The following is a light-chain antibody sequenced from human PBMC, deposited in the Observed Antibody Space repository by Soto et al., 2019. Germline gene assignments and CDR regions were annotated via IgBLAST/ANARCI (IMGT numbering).Light chain of an antibody. J-gene: IGLJ1*01. Sequence: QSVLTQPASVSGSPGQSITIACTGTSSDVGTYDYVSWYQQHPGKAPKLMIYDVTNRPSGVSNRFSGFKSGNTASLTISGLQAEDEADYYCSSYTSVSTYAFGTGTKLTVL. CDR1: SSDVGTYDY. CDR2: DVT. V-gene: IGLV2-14*01. CDR3: SSYTSVSTYA.